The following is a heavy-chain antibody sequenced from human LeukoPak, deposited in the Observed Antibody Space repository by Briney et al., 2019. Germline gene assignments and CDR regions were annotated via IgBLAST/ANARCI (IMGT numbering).Heavy chain of an antibody. Sequence: GGSLRLSCTASGFTFSSLAMTWVRKAPGKGLEWVSTIRSNGDTTYNAHSVKGRFTISRDNSKNTLYLELNSLRVEDTATFYCAKGQELDDGVFDSWGQGTMVTVPS. V-gene: IGHV3-23*01. J-gene: IGHJ4*02. CDR3: AKGQELDDGVFDS. CDR1: GFTFSSLA. CDR2: IRSNGDTT. D-gene: IGHD1-1*01.